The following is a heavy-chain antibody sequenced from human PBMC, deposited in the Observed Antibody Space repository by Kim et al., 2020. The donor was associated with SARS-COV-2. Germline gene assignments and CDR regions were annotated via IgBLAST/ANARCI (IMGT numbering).Heavy chain of an antibody. D-gene: IGHD6-19*01. Sequence: GGSLRLSCAASGFTFSSYSMNWVRQAPGKGLEWVSSISSSSSYIYYADSVKGRFTISRDNAKNSLYLQMNSLRAEDTAVYYCARDGIAVAIDYFDYWGQGTLVTVSS. CDR3: ARDGIAVAIDYFDY. V-gene: IGHV3-21*01. CDR2: ISSSSSYI. CDR1: GFTFSSYS. J-gene: IGHJ4*02.